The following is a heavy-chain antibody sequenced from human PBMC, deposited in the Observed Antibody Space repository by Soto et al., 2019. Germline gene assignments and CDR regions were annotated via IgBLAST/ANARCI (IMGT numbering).Heavy chain of an antibody. J-gene: IGHJ4*02. V-gene: IGHV4-59*01. Sequence: ETLSLTCTVSGGSISSYYWSWIRQPPGKGLEWIGYIYYSGSTNYNPSLKSRVTISVDTSKNQFSLKLNSVTAADTAVYYCARGREQQLALYFDYWGQGTLVTVSS. D-gene: IGHD6-13*01. CDR1: GGSISSYY. CDR2: IYYSGST. CDR3: ARGREQQLALYFDY.